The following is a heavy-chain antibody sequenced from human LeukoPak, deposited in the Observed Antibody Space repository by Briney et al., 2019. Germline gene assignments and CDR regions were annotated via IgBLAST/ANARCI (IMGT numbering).Heavy chain of an antibody. CDR1: GFTFSDYY. Sequence: GGSLRLSCAASGFTFSDYYMSWIRQAPGKGLEWVSYISSSGSTIYYADSVKGRFTISRDNAKNSLYLQVNSLRAEDTAVYYCARDGDIVVVPAAKGQAENYWGQGTLVTVSS. J-gene: IGHJ4*02. V-gene: IGHV3-11*04. CDR2: ISSSGSTI. CDR3: ARDGDIVVVPAAKGQAENY. D-gene: IGHD2-2*01.